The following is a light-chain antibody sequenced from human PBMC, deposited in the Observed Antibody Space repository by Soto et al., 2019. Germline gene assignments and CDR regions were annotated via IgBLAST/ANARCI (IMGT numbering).Light chain of an antibody. CDR3: RSYVGSIFHVL. V-gene: IGLV2-8*01. CDR2: DVD. Sequence: QSALTQPPSASGSPGQSVTISCTGTTSDVGGYNYVSWYQQHPGKAPKLLVYDVDKRPSGVPDRFSGSKSGNTASLTVSGLQDEDEADYYCRSYVGSIFHVLFGGGTKLTVL. J-gene: IGLJ2*01. CDR1: TSDVGGYNY.